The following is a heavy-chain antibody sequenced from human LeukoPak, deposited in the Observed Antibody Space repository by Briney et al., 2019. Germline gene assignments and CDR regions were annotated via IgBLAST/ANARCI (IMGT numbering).Heavy chain of an antibody. J-gene: IGHJ4*02. Sequence: GASVKVSCKASGYTFTSYYMHWVRQAPAQGLEWMGIINPSGGSTSYAQKFQGRVTMTRDTSTSTVYMELSSLRSEDTAVYYCARDPRTSIVVVPAAMSAFDYWGQGTLVTVSS. CDR1: GYTFTSYY. CDR3: ARDPRTSIVVVPAAMSAFDY. D-gene: IGHD2-2*01. CDR2: INPSGGST. V-gene: IGHV1-46*01.